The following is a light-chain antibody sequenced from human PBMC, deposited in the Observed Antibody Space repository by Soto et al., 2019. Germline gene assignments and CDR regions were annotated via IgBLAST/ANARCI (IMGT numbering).Light chain of an antibody. CDR1: PSVSNS. V-gene: IGKV3-11*01. J-gene: IGKJ1*01. CDR2: DAS. CDR3: QQYGSSPWG. Sequence: ESVLTQSPATLSLSPWERATLSCRASPSVSNSLAWYQHKPGQAPRLLIYDASNRATGVPTRFSGSGSGTDFTLTISSLEPEDFAVYYCQQYGSSPWGFGQGTKVDIK.